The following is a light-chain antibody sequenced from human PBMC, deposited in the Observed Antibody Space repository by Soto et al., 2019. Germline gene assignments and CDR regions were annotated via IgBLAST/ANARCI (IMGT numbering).Light chain of an antibody. CDR1: QNITNF. J-gene: IGKJ3*01. V-gene: IGKV1-39*01. CDR3: QQSYRSPLN. CDR2: GTS. Sequence: IQMTQSPLSLSASVGESVTITCRASQNITNFLNWYQQRPGKPPRLLIFGTSSLQSGVPSRFRGSRSETDFSLTISGLQPEDFATYICQQSYRSPLNFGPGT.